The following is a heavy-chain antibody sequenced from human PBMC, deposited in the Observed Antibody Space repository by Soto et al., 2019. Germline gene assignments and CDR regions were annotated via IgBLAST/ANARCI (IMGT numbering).Heavy chain of an antibody. CDR3: ARDHCTTTNCYTSIYYYGMDV. CDR1: GYIFTTFD. Sequence: RASVKVSCKASGYIFTTFDINWVRQATGQGLEWVGWMNPNSGYTGYAQKFQGRVTMTRNTSISTAYMELSSLRSEDTAVYYCARDHCTTTNCYTSIYYYGMDVWGQGTTVTVSS. D-gene: IGHD2-2*02. V-gene: IGHV1-8*01. CDR2: MNPNSGYT. J-gene: IGHJ6*02.